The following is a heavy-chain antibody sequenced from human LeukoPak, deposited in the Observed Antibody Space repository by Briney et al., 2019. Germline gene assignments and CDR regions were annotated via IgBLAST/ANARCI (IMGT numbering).Heavy chain of an antibody. V-gene: IGHV3-7*01. D-gene: IGHD3-22*01. Sequence: GGSLRLSCAASGFTFSSYWMSWVRQAPGTGLGWVANIKQDGSEKYYVDSVKGRFTISRDNAKNSLYLQMNSLRAEDTAVYYCARDPGVNYYDSSGYSFPWGQGTLVTVSS. J-gene: IGHJ5*02. CDR2: IKQDGSEK. CDR1: GFTFSSYW. CDR3: ARDPGVNYYDSSGYSFP.